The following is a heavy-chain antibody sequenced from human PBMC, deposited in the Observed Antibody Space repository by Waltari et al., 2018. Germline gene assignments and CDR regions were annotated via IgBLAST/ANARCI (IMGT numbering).Heavy chain of an antibody. CDR2: ICPIFGTA. D-gene: IGHD6-19*01. J-gene: IGHJ5*02. V-gene: IGHV1-69*08. CDR1: GGTFSSYA. Sequence: QVQLVQSGAEVKKPGSSVKVSCKASGGTFSSYAISWVRQAHGQGLEWMGRICPIFGTATYALKFQGRVTITADKSTSTAYMELSIRGSEDTAVYYCASYSSGWGRNWFDPWGQGTLVTVSS. CDR3: ASYSSGWGRNWFDP.